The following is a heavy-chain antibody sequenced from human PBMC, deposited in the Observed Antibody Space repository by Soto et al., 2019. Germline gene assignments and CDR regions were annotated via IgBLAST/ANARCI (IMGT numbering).Heavy chain of an antibody. CDR2: IFSNDEK. V-gene: IGHV2-26*01. J-gene: IGHJ4*02. CDR3: ARIRRTVWSRIGEFDY. Sequence: QVTLKESGPVLVKPTETLTLTCTVSGFSLSNARMGVSWIRQPPGKALEWLAHIFSNDEKSYSTSLKSRLTISKDTSKSQVVLTMTNMDPVDRATYYCARIRRTVWSRIGEFDYWGQGTLVTVSS. D-gene: IGHD2-21*01. CDR1: GFSLSNARMG.